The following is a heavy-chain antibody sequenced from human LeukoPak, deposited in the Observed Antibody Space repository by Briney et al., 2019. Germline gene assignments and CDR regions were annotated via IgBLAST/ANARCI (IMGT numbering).Heavy chain of an antibody. CDR2: IRSKAYGGTT. V-gene: IGHV3-49*04. J-gene: IGHJ6*03. CDR3: ARGGRKSRGVDIVRKKETGYYYYMDV. CDR1: GFTFDDYA. Sequence: SLRLSCAASGFTFDDYAMSWVRQAPGKGLEWVGFIRSKAYGGTTEYAASVKGRFTISRDDSKSIAYLQMNSLRAEDTAIYYCARGGRKSRGVDIVRKKETGYYYYMDVWGKGTTVTVSS. D-gene: IGHD2-15*01.